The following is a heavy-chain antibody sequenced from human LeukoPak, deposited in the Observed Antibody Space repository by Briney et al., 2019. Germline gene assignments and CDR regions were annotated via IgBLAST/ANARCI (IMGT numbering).Heavy chain of an antibody. CDR3: ARNGAATAPKGWFDP. D-gene: IGHD1-26*01. V-gene: IGHV1-46*01. CDR2: INPSGGST. CDR1: GYTFTGYY. J-gene: IGHJ5*02. Sequence: ASVKVSCKASGYTFTGYYMHWVRQAPGQGLEWMGIINPSGGSTTYAQKFQGRVTMTGDTSTSTVYMELSSLTSEDTAVYYCARNGAATAPKGWFDPWGQGTLVTVSS.